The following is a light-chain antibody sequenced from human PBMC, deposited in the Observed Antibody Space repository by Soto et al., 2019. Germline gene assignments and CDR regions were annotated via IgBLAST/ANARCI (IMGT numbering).Light chain of an antibody. V-gene: IGKV1-39*01. CDR2: LAS. Sequence: DIQMTQSPSSLSASVGDRVTITCRASQTISNYLHWYQQSPGEAPNLLIYLASNLQSGFPSRFSGSGSGTDFTLTISSLQPEDFATYHCQQSYSAPQTFGQGTKVEIK. CDR3: QQSYSAPQT. J-gene: IGKJ1*01. CDR1: QTISNY.